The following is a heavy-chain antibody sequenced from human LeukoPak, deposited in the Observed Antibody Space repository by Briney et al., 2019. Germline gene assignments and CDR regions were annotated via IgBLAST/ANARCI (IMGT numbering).Heavy chain of an antibody. D-gene: IGHD2-21*01. CDR3: ARDRIGSGSASDY. J-gene: IGHJ4*02. CDR2: IYHTENT. V-gene: IGHV4-38-2*02. CDR1: GYSISSGYY. Sequence: PSETLSLTCNVSGYSISSGYYWGWIRQPPGKGLEWIGSIYHTENTYYNPSLKSRVTISVDTSKNHFSLKLSSVTAADAAVYYCARDRIGSGSASDYWGQGTLVTVSS.